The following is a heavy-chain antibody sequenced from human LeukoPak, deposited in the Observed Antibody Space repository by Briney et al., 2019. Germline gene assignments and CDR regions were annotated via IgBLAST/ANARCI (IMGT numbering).Heavy chain of an antibody. V-gene: IGHV3-23*01. CDR2: ISGSAYST. Sequence: GGSLRLSCAASGFTFSSYAMTWVRQAPGKGLEWISAISGSAYSTSYADSVKGRFTISRDNSKNTLYLRMNSLRAEDTAIYYCARNTSGFKLGDAFDIWGQGTMVTVSS. J-gene: IGHJ3*02. CDR1: GFTFSSYA. D-gene: IGHD3-22*01. CDR3: ARNTSGFKLGDAFDI.